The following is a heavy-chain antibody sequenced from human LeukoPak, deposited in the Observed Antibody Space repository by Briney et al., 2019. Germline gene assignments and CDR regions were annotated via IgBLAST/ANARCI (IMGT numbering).Heavy chain of an antibody. CDR1: GFTFSSYT. CDR3: ARDIIGWDYVWGSYRYTDDY. CDR2: ISGSSSYI. Sequence: GGSLRLSCAASGFTFSSYTMNWVRQAPGKGLEWVSSISGSSSYIYYADSVKGRFTISRDNGKNSVYLQMNSLRPEDTAVYYCARDIIGWDYVWGSYRYTDDYWGQGTLVTVSS. V-gene: IGHV3-21*06. D-gene: IGHD3-16*02. J-gene: IGHJ4*02.